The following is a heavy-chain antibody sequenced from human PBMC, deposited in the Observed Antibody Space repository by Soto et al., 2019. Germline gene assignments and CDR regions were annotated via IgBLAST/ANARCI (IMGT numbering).Heavy chain of an antibody. CDR2: IIPILGIA. Sequence: ASVKVSCKTSGGTFSSYTISWVRQAPGQGLEWMGRIIPILGIANYAQKFQGRVTITADKSTSTAYMELSSLRSEDTAVYYCARSPSPNIVVVPAAIGWFDPWGQGTLVTVSS. CDR3: ARSPSPNIVVVPAAIGWFDP. D-gene: IGHD2-2*01. CDR1: GGTFSSYT. J-gene: IGHJ5*02. V-gene: IGHV1-69*02.